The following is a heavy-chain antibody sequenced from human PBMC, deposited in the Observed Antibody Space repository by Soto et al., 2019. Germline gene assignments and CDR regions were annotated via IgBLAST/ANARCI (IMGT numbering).Heavy chain of an antibody. CDR1: GGSLSGYY. CDR2: INYSGIT. CDR3: ARTRNLDV. J-gene: IGHJ6*02. Sequence: QVQLQQWGAGLLKPSETLSLTCAVYGGSLSGYYGNWIRQSPGKGLEWIGEINYSGITNYNPSLKSRVTISIDTSKNQFSLNLSSVTAADTAVYYCARTRNLDVWGQGITVTVSS. V-gene: IGHV4-34*01. D-gene: IGHD1-1*01.